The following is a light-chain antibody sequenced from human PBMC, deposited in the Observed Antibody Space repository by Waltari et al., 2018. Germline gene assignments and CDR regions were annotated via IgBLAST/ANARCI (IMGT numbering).Light chain of an antibody. Sequence: QSVLTQPPSVSGAPGQRVTIPCTWSSPNIRAGHDVHWYQQLPGPPPKLLINGNTNRPSGAPDRFSASKSGTSASLAITGLQAEDEADYYCQSFDGRLRVFGGGTKVTVL. V-gene: IGLV1-40*01. CDR1: SPNIRAGHD. CDR3: QSFDGRLRV. CDR2: GNT. J-gene: IGLJ3*02.